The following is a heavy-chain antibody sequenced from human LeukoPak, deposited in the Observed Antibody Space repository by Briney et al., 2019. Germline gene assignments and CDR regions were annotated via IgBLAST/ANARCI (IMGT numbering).Heavy chain of an antibody. Sequence: GGSLRLSCAASGFTFSSYWMFWGRQAPGKGPVWVSHINSDGSSTSYAGSVRGRFTISRDNAKNTLFLQMNSLRAEDTAVYYCANHLLGYPGYFDYWGQGTLVTVSS. CDR1: GFTFSSYW. CDR3: ANHLLGYPGYFDY. CDR2: INSDGSST. V-gene: IGHV3-74*01. J-gene: IGHJ4*02. D-gene: IGHD2-2*01.